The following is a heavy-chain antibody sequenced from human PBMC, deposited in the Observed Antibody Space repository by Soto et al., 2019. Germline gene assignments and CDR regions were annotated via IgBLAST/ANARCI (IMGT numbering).Heavy chain of an antibody. CDR3: AREGDGFGESHFDP. CDR1: GFTFSSYG. D-gene: IGHD3-10*01. Sequence: QVQLVESGGGVVQPGRSLRLSCAASGFTFSSYGMHWVRQAPGKGLEWVAVIWYDGSNKYYADSVKGRFTISRDNSKNTLDLQMNSLRAEVPAVYYCAREGDGFGESHFDPWGRGTLVTVSS. CDR2: IWYDGSNK. J-gene: IGHJ5*02. V-gene: IGHV3-33*01.